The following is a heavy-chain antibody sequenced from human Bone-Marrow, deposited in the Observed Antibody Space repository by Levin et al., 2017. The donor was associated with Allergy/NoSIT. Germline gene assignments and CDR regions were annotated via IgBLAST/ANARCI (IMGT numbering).Heavy chain of an antibody. CDR1: GFTFINYW. CDR2: ISYDGTSA. V-gene: IGHV3-74*01. CDR3: ATTYSDYVRGTYSLDH. J-gene: IGHJ4*02. Sequence: GESLKISCAASGFTFINYWMHWVRQTPEKGLVWVSRISYDGTSANYADSVKGRFIISRDNAKNTLFLQMNSLRAEDTAIYYCATTYSDYVRGTYSLDHWGQGTLVAVSS. D-gene: IGHD3-16*01.